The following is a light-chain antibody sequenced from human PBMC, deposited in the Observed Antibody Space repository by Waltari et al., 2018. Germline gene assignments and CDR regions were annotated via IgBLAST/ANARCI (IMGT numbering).Light chain of an antibody. V-gene: IGKV3-20*01. Sequence: EIVLTQSPGTLSLSPGETAPLSCRASQSVGRTLAWYQQKPGQAPRLLIYAASTRATGIPDRFSGSGSGTDFRLTISRLEPEDFAVYYCQHYVRLPVTFGQGTTVELK. J-gene: IGKJ1*01. CDR3: QHYVRLPVT. CDR1: QSVGRT. CDR2: AAS.